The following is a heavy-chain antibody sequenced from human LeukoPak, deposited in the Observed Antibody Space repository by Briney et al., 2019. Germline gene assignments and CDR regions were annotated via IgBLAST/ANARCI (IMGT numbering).Heavy chain of an antibody. CDR1: GGSISSYY. Sequence: SETLSLTCTASGGSISSYYWSWIRQPAGKGLEWIGRIYTSGSTNYNPSLKSRVTMSVDTSKNQFSLKLSSVTAADTAVYYCASREGYCSGGSCYFFDYWGQGTLVTVSS. J-gene: IGHJ4*02. D-gene: IGHD2-15*01. CDR3: ASREGYCSGGSCYFFDY. V-gene: IGHV4-4*07. CDR2: IYTSGST.